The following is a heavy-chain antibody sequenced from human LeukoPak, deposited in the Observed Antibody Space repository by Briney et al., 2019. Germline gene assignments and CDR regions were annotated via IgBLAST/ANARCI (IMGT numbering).Heavy chain of an antibody. V-gene: IGHV3-11*01. CDR3: ARSTLPGRSGRTEFFQH. Sequence: AGGSLRLSCAASGFTFSNYYMTWIRQAPGKGLQWISFISDSGNTIYYADSVEGRFTISRDNAKNSLYLQMHSLRAEDTAMYCCARSTLPGRSGRTEFFQHWGQGTLVTVSS. CDR1: GFTFSNYY. J-gene: IGHJ1*01. D-gene: IGHD6-19*01. CDR2: ISDSGNTI.